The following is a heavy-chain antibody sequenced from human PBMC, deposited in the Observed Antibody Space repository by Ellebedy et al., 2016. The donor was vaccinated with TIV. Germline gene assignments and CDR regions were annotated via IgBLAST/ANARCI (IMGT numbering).Heavy chain of an antibody. Sequence: ASVKVSCKASGYTFASYAMNWVRQAPGQGLEWMGWINTKTGNPTYAQGFTGRFVFSLDTSVSTAYLQISSLKAEDTAVYYCASKVETNAFNFWGQGTMVTVSS. CDR3: ASKVETNAFNF. CDR2: INTKTGNP. D-gene: IGHD1-26*01. J-gene: IGHJ3*01. V-gene: IGHV7-4-1*02. CDR1: GYTFASYA.